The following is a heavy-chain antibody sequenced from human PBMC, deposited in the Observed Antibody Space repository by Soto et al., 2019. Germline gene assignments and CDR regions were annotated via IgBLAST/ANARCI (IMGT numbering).Heavy chain of an antibody. CDR2: INSDGSST. Sequence: GGSLRLSCAASGFTFSSYWMHWVRQAPGKGLVWVSRINSDGSSTSYADSVKGRFTISRDNAKNTLYLQMNSLRAEDTAVYYCARAPRSPNYDIFFCYYRPWYFQHCCQGTLVTVPS. CDR3: ARAPRSPNYDIFFCYYRPWYFQH. V-gene: IGHV3-74*01. D-gene: IGHD3-9*01. J-gene: IGHJ1*01. CDR1: GFTFSSYW.